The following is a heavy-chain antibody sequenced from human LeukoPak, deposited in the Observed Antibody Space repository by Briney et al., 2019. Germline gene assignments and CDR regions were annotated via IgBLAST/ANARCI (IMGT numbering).Heavy chain of an antibody. V-gene: IGHV1-69*13. Sequence: SVKVSCKASGGTFSSYAISWVRQAPGQGLEWMGGIIPIFGTANCAQKFQGRVTITADESTSTAYTELSSLRSEDTAVYYCASSRRGSYGYFLYFDYWGQGTLVTVSS. J-gene: IGHJ4*02. CDR2: IIPIFGTA. CDR1: GGTFSSYA. CDR3: ASSRRGSYGYFLYFDY. D-gene: IGHD5-18*01.